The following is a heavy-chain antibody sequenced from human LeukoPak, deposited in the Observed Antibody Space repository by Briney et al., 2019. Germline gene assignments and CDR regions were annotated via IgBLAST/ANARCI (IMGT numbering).Heavy chain of an antibody. D-gene: IGHD4-23*01. Sequence: ASVKVSCKASGGTFSSYAISWVRQAPGQGLEWMGIINPSGGSTSYEQKFQGRVTMTRDMSTSTVYMELSSLRSEDTAVYYCARGRWSPPFDFWGQGTLVTVSS. CDR2: INPSGGST. CDR1: GGTFSSYA. CDR3: ARGRWSPPFDF. V-gene: IGHV1-46*01. J-gene: IGHJ4*02.